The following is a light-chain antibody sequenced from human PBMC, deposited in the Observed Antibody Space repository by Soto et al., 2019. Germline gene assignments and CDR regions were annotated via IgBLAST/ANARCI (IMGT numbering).Light chain of an antibody. CDR1: QTISSS. J-gene: IGKJ1*01. V-gene: IGKV1-5*01. CDR2: DVS. Sequence: DIQMTQSPSTLSASVGDRVTITCRASQTISSSLAWYQQQPGKAPKLLIYDVSTLKRGVPSRFSGSRSGTEFTLTISSLQPEDFATYYCQQGYSNPQTFGQGTKVDIK. CDR3: QQGYSNPQT.